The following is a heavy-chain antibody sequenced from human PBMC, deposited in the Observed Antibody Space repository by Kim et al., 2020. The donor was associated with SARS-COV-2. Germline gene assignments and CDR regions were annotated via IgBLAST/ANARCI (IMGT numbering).Heavy chain of an antibody. Sequence: GGSLRLSCAASGFTFSSYAMSWVRQAPGKGLEWDSAISGSGGSTYYADSVKGRFTISRDNSKNTLYLQMNSLRAEDTAVYYCAKDHEMATIEAEGDAFDIWGQGTMVTVSS. J-gene: IGHJ3*02. CDR1: GFTFSSYA. CDR3: AKDHEMATIEAEGDAFDI. CDR2: ISGSGGST. V-gene: IGHV3-23*01. D-gene: IGHD5-12*01.